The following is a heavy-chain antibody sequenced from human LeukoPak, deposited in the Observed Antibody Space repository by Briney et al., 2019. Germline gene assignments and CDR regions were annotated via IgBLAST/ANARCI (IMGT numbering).Heavy chain of an antibody. J-gene: IGHJ4*02. D-gene: IGHD3-16*02. CDR3: ARGMITFGGVIVSSIDY. CDR2: INPNSGGT. Sequence: GASVKVSCKASGYTFTGYYMHWVRQAPGQGLEWMGWINPNSGGTNYAQKLQGRVTMTTDTSTSTAYMEPRSLRSDDTAVYYCARGMITFGGVIVSSIDYWGQGTLVTVSS. V-gene: IGHV1-2*02. CDR1: GYTFTGYY.